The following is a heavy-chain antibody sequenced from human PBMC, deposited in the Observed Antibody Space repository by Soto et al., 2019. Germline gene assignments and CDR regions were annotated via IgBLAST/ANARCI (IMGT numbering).Heavy chain of an antibody. D-gene: IGHD6-13*01. CDR1: GFTFSSYA. CDR3: ARDRGNCIAAPEPYYYYGMDV. J-gene: IGHJ6*02. V-gene: IGHV3-30-3*01. CDR2: ISYDGSNK. Sequence: GGSLRLSCAASGFTFSSYAMHWVRQAPGKGLEWVAVISYDGSNKYYADSVKGRFTISRDNSKNTLYLQMNSLRAEDTAVYYCARDRGNCIAAPEPYYYYGMDVWGQGTTVTVSS.